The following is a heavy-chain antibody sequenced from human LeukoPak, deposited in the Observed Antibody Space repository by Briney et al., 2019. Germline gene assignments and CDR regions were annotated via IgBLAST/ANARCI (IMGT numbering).Heavy chain of an antibody. D-gene: IGHD3-3*01. CDR2: IWYDGSNK. CDR3: ASDGFGASDFWGGPEPPPLDP. CDR1: GFTFSSYG. J-gene: IGHJ5*02. V-gene: IGHV3-33*01. Sequence: GGSLRLSCAASGFTFSSYGMHWVRQAPGKGLECVAVIWYDGSNKYYADSGKGRFTISRDNSTNTLYMQMNGLRAGDTGVYYCASDGFGASDFWGGPEPPPLDPWGQGTLVTVSS.